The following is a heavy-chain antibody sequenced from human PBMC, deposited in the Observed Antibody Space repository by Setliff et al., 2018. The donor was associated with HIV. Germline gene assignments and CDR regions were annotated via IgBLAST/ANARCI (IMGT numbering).Heavy chain of an antibody. CDR2: ISCGGER. Sequence: PGGSLRLSCAASGFPFSSYGLHWVRQVPGRGLEWVGIISCGGERYYAESVKGRFTISRDNSKSTVYLQMNSLRAEDTAVYYCAKDGRAYGTHYYYYYYMDVWGKGTTVTVSS. CDR3: AKDGRAYGTHYYYYYYMDV. V-gene: IGHV3-30*18. CDR1: GFPFSSYG. D-gene: IGHD3-10*01. J-gene: IGHJ6*03.